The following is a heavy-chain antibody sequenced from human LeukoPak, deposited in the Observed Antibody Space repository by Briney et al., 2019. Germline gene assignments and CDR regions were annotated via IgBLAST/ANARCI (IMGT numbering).Heavy chain of an antibody. J-gene: IGHJ4*02. CDR1: GGSISSSSYY. CDR2: IYYSGST. CDR3: ARLVRGVHIDY. Sequence: SETLSLTRTVSGGSISSSSYYWGWIRQPPGKGLEWIGSIYYSGSTYYNPSLKSRVTISVDTSKNQFSLKLSSVTAADTAVYYCARLVRGVHIDYWGQGTLVTVSS. V-gene: IGHV4-39*01. D-gene: IGHD3-10*01.